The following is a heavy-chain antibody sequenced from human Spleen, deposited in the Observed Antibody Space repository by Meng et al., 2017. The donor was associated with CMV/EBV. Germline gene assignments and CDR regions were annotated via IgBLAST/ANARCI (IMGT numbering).Heavy chain of an antibody. Sequence: GESLKISCAASGFTFSSYAMSWVRQAPGKGLEWVSLIYSGGSSTYSADSVKGRFTISRDNSKNTLDLQMNSLRAEDTAIYYCAKKGRRDIDWEPLDHWGQGTLVTVSS. J-gene: IGHJ4*02. D-gene: IGHD1-26*01. CDR3: AKKGRRDIDWEPLDH. CDR2: IYSGGSST. V-gene: IGHV3-23*03. CDR1: GFTFSSYA.